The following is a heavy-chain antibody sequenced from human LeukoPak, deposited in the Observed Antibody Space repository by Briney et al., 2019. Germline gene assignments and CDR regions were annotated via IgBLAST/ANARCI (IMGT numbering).Heavy chain of an antibody. V-gene: IGHV1-18*01. J-gene: IGHJ4*02. CDR1: GYTFTTYG. D-gene: IGHD3-10*01. Sequence: ASVKVSCKASGYTFTTYGISWVRQAPGQGPEWMGWISGKNGDTKYAQILQDRVTMTTDTSTNTAYMELRNLRSDDTAVYYCARDPGGYWGQGTLVTVSS. CDR2: ISGKNGDT. CDR3: ARDPGGY.